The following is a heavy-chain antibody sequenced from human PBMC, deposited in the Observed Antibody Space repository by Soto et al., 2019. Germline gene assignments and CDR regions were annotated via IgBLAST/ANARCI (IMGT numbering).Heavy chain of an antibody. Sequence: ASVKVSCKASGYTFTSYDINWVRQATGQGLEWMGWMNPNSGNTGYAQKFQGRVTMTRNTSISTAYMELSSLRSEDTAVYYCARGRAPNEVLRYFVLLPRRPMHNWIVPRGQGTLVNVSS. CDR2: MNPNSGNT. V-gene: IGHV1-8*01. CDR1: GYTFTSYD. D-gene: IGHD3-9*01. J-gene: IGHJ5*02. CDR3: ARGRAPNEVLRYFVLLPRRPMHNWIVP.